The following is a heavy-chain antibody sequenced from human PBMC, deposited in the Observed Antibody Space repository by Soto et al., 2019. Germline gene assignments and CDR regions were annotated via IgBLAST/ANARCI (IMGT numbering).Heavy chain of an antibody. V-gene: IGHV3-23*01. J-gene: IGHJ4*02. CDR2: ISGGGGST. CDR1: GFTFSSYA. Sequence: GALLLSCSASGFTFSSYAMSWVRQAPGKGLEWVSAISGGGGSTYYADSVKGRFTISRDKSKNTQYLQMNSLRAEDTAVYYCAKLTALGGGLSYFDSWGQGTLVTVYS. D-gene: IGHD2-15*01. CDR3: AKLTALGGGLSYFDS.